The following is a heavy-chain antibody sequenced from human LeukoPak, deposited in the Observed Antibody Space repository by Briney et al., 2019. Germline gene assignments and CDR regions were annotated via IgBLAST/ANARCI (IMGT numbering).Heavy chain of an antibody. CDR3: ARGSGQYDY. CDR1: GYTFTSYG. Sequence: ASVKVSCKASGYTFTSYGISWVRQAPGQWLEWMGWISAYNGNTNYAQKFQGRVTMTRDTSISTAYMELSRLRSDDTAVYYCARGSGQYDYWGQGTLVTVSS. V-gene: IGHV1-18*01. CDR2: ISAYNGNT. J-gene: IGHJ4*02.